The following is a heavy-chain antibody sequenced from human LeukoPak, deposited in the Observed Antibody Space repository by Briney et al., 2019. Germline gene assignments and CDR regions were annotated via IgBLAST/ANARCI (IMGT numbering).Heavy chain of an antibody. CDR1: GGSISSGDYY. V-gene: IGHV4-30-4*01. D-gene: IGHD4-17*01. J-gene: IGHJ4*02. CDR2: IYYSGST. CDR3: ARGDSTLDY. Sequence: SETLSLICTVSGGSISSGDYYWSWIRQPPGKGLEWIGYIYYSGSTYYNPSLKSRVTISVDTSKNQFSQKLSSVTAADTAVYYCARGDSTLDYWGQGTLVTVSS.